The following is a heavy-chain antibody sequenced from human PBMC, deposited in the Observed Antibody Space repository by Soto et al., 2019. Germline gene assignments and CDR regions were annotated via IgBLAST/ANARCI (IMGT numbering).Heavy chain of an antibody. CDR2: VSYDGTYK. V-gene: IGHV3-30*04. CDR1: GLTFSSYA. CDR3: AREGHYSNSSGDYYGNWFDP. Sequence: LRLSCETSGLTFSSYALHWVRQAPGKGLKWVAVVSYDGTYKYYADSVKGRFTISRDNSRNTLYLQMNSLTVEDTAVYYCAREGHYSNSSGDYYGNWFDPWGQGTRVTVPS. J-gene: IGHJ5*02. D-gene: IGHD3-22*01.